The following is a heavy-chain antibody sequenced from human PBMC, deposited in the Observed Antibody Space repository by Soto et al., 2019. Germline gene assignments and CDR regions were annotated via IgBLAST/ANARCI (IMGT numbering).Heavy chain of an antibody. V-gene: IGHV3-30-3*01. D-gene: IGHD2-21*02. CDR1: GFDFSSHA. CDR2: ISFDGGDE. J-gene: IGHJ4*02. CDR3: VIFCGGDCYNH. Sequence: QVQLVESGGGVGQPGRSLRLSCAASGFDFSSHAIHWVRQPPGKGPEWLATISFDGGDEFYADSVKGRFTISRDNSKSTLFLQMNSLTAEDTATYYCVIFCGGDCYNHWGQGTLVAVSS.